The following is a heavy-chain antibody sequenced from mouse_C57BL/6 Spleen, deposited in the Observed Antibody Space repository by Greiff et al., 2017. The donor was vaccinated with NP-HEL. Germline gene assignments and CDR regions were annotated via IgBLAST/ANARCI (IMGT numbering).Heavy chain of an antibody. CDR2: SRNKANDYTT. J-gene: IGHJ1*03. D-gene: IGHD1-1*01. CDR1: GFTFSDFY. CDR3: ARGHYYGSSHYWYFDV. V-gene: IGHV7-1*01. Sequence: EVKVVESGGGLVQSGRSLRLSCATSGFTFSDFYMEWVRQAPGKGLEWIAASRNKANDYTTEYSASVKGRFIVSRDTSQSILYLQMNALRAEDTAIYYCARGHYYGSSHYWYFDVWGTGTTVTVSS.